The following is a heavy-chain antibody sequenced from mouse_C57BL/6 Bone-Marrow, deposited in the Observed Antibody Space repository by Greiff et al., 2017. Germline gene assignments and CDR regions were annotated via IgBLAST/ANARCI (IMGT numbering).Heavy chain of an antibody. CDR3: GGSYGSSDCDY. V-gene: IGHV1-69*01. CDR2: IDPSDSYT. D-gene: IGHD1-1*01. Sequence: QVQLQQPGAELVMPGASVKLSCKASGYTFTSYWMHWVKQRPGQGLEWIGEIDPSDSYTNYNQKFKGKSTLTVDKSSSTAYMQLSSLTSEDSAVXYCGGSYGSSDCDYWGQGTTLTVSS. CDR1: GYTFTSYW. J-gene: IGHJ2*01.